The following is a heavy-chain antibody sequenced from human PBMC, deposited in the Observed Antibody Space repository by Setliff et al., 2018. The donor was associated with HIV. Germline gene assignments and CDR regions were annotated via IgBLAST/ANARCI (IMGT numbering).Heavy chain of an antibody. Sequence: SETLSLTCAASGGSISSGSHYWSWIRQPAGKGLEWIGQIYASGNKNYNPSLKSRVTMSVDTSKNQLSLELTSVTAADTGVYYCTRVAPSGYNNGSYVGFLDSWGQGTLVTVSS. D-gene: IGHD5-12*01. CDR3: TRVAPSGYNNGSYVGFLDS. V-gene: IGHV4-61*09. J-gene: IGHJ4*02. CDR2: IYASGNK. CDR1: GGSISSGSHY.